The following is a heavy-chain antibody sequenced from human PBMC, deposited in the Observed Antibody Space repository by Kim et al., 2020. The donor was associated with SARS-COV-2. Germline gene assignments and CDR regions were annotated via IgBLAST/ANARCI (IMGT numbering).Heavy chain of an antibody. D-gene: IGHD1-1*01. CDR2: ISTNGGST. CDR1: GFTFNIYA. V-gene: IGHV3-64D*06. J-gene: IGHJ4*02. CDR3: VVIGTTGTASR. Sequence: GGSLRLSCLASGFTFNIYAMHWVRQAPGKGLEYVSAISTNGGSTYYADSVKDRFTISRDDSKNMVYLQMSSLRAEDTALYYCVVIGTTGTASRWGQGTLVTVSS.